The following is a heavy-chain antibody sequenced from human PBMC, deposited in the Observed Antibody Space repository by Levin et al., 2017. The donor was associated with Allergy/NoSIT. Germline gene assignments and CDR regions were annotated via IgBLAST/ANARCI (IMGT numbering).Heavy chain of an antibody. D-gene: IGHD6-13*01. CDR1: GDSISRFY. V-gene: IGHV4-59*01. CDR2: GFYSGTT. Sequence: GSLRLSCTVSGDSISRFYWSWIRQPPGRGLEWIGNGFYSGTTNYNPSLKSRVTILVKTSKNQFSLKLRSVIAADTAVYYCARATRSSLIYYFDYWGQGTLVTVSS. J-gene: IGHJ4*02. CDR3: ARATRSSLIYYFDY.